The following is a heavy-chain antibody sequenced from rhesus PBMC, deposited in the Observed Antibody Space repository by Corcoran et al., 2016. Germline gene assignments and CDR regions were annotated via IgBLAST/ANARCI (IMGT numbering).Heavy chain of an antibody. CDR2: IYGSGGST. J-gene: IGHJ4*01. Sequence: QVQLQESGPAVVKPSETLSLTCAVSGGSISSSNWWSWIRQSPGKGLQWIGGIYGSGGSTEYNPSLMSRVTISIDTSKTQFSLKLRSVTAADTAVYYCASHYSSGCDYWGQGVLVTVSS. V-gene: IGHV4-93*02. CDR1: GGSISSSNW. D-gene: IGHD6-31*01. CDR3: ASHYSSGCDY.